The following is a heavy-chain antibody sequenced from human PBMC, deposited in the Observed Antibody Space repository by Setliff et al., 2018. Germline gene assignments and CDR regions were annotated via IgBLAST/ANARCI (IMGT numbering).Heavy chain of an antibody. CDR2: INPNSGGT. V-gene: IGHV1-2*02. Sequence: GASVKVSCKASGYTFTGYFIHWVRQAPGQGLEWMGWINPNSGGTNYAQKFQGRVTTTRDTSISTAYMELSRLRSDDTAVYSCARSGQKAAEYYYYYYMDVWGKGTTVTVSS. CDR3: ARSGQKAAEYYYYYYMDV. J-gene: IGHJ6*03. CDR1: GYTFTGYF. D-gene: IGHD6-13*01.